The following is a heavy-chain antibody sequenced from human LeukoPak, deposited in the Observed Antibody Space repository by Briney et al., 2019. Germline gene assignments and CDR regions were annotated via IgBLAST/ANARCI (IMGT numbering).Heavy chain of an antibody. CDR3: AREGSGEFADI. V-gene: IGHV3-13*01. CDR2: TGSPGRT. CDR1: GFTFRSYA. J-gene: IGHJ3*02. D-gene: IGHD3-10*01. Sequence: GGSLRLSCAGSGFTFRSYAMSWVRQAPGKGLEWVSATGSPGRTYYSDSVKGRFTISRENGKNSLYLQVNSLRAGDTAVYYCAREGSGEFADIWGQGTMVTVSS.